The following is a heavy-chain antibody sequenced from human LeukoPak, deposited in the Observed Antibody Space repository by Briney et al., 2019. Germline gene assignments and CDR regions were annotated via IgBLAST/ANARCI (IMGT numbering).Heavy chain of an antibody. D-gene: IGHD2-15*01. V-gene: IGHV5-51*01. Sequence: GESLKISCKGSGYSFTSYWIGWVRQMPGKGLEWMGIIYPGDSDTRYSPSFQGQVTISVDKSISTAYLQWSSLKTSDTAMYYCARVVVLAAVTPDYFDYWGQGTLVTVSS. CDR3: ARVVVLAAVTPDYFDY. J-gene: IGHJ4*02. CDR2: IYPGDSDT. CDR1: GYSFTSYW.